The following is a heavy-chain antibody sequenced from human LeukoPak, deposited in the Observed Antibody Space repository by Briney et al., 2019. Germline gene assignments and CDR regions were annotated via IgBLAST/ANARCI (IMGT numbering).Heavy chain of an antibody. CDR2: MNPNSGNT. CDR1: GYTFTSYD. J-gene: IGHJ3*01. Sequence: ASVKVSCKASGYTFTSYDINWVRQATGQGLEWMGWMNPNSGNTGYAQKFQGRVTMTRNTSISTAYMELSSLRSEDTAVYYCARAHNYYYGSESHPWGQGTMVTVSS. D-gene: IGHD3-10*01. V-gene: IGHV1-8*01. CDR3: ARAHNYYYGSESHP.